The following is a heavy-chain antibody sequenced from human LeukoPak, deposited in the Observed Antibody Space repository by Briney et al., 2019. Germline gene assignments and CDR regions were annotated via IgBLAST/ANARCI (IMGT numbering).Heavy chain of an antibody. V-gene: IGHV3-21*01. CDR3: ARDVCSGGSCYSSFFDY. Sequence: RGSLRLSCAASGFTFSSYSMNWVRQAPGKGLEWVSSISSSSSYIYYADSVKGRFTISRDNAKNSLYLQMNSLRAEDTAVYYCARDVCSGGSCYSSFFDYWGQGTLVTVSS. CDR1: GFTFSSYS. CDR2: ISSSSSYI. J-gene: IGHJ4*02. D-gene: IGHD2-15*01.